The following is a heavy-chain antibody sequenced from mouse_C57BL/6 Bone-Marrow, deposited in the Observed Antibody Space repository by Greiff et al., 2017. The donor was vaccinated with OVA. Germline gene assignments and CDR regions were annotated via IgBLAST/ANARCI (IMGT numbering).Heavy chain of an antibody. CDR1: GFNIKDDY. J-gene: IGHJ2*01. CDR2: IDPENGDT. V-gene: IGHV14-4*01. CDR3: TTYRY. Sequence: EVKLMESGAELVRPGASVKLSCTASGFNIKDDYMHWVKERPEQGLEWIGWIDPENGDTECASKFQGKATITADTSSKTVYLHLSSLTSEDTAVYYCTTYRYWGQGTTLTVSS.